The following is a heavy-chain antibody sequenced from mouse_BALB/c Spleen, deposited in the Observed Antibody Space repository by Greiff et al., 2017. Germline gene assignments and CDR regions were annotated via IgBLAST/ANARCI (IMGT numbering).Heavy chain of an antibody. V-gene: IGHV6-6*02. CDR3: TRIYYDYFDY. D-gene: IGHD2-4*01. CDR2: IRLKSNNYAT. J-gene: IGHJ2*01. Sequence: EVMLVESGGGLVQPGGSMKLSCVASGFTFSNYWMNWVRQSPEKGLEWVAEIRLKSNNYATHYAESVKGRFTISRDDSKSSVYLQMNNLRAEDTGIYYCTRIYYDYFDYWGQGTTLTVSS. CDR1: GFTFSNYW.